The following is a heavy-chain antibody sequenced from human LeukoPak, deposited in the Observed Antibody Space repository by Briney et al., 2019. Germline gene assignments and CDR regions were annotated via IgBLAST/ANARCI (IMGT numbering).Heavy chain of an antibody. Sequence: PSQTLSLTCTVSGGSINNYYWSWIRQPPGKVLEWIGEINHSGSTNYNPSLKSRVTISVDTSKNHFSLKLSSVTAADTAVYYCARWIVVVPAAPTYYYYGMDVWGQGTTVTVSS. CDR3: ARWIVVVPAAPTYYYYGMDV. CDR2: INHSGST. CDR1: GGSINNYY. V-gene: IGHV4-34*01. D-gene: IGHD2-2*01. J-gene: IGHJ6*02.